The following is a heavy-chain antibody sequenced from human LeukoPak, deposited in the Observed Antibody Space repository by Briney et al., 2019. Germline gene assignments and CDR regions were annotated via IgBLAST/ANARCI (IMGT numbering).Heavy chain of an antibody. Sequence: PSETLSLTCTVSGGSLSSSSYYWGWIRQPPGKGLEWIGNIYYSGSTCHNPSLKSRVTISVDTSKNQFSLKLSSVTAADTAVYYCARHYYGSGTYTTWFDPWGQGTLVTVSS. V-gene: IGHV4-39*01. CDR1: GGSLSSSSYY. CDR3: ARHYYGSGTYTTWFDP. D-gene: IGHD3-10*01. J-gene: IGHJ5*02. CDR2: IYYSGST.